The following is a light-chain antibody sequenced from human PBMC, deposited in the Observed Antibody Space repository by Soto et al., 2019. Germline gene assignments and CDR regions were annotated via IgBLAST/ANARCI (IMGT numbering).Light chain of an antibody. V-gene: IGLV2-14*01. Sequence: QSALTQPASVSGSPGQSITISCIGTSSDVGGYNYVSWYQQHPGKALKLMIYDVSNRPSGVSNRFSGSKSGNTASLTISGLQAEDEADYYCSSYTSSSRVFGGGTKLTVL. CDR2: DVS. CDR3: SSYTSSSRV. J-gene: IGLJ2*01. CDR1: SSDVGGYNY.